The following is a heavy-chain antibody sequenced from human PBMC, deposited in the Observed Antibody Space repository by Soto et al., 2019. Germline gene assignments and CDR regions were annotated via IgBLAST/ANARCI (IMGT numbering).Heavy chain of an antibody. Sequence: SETLSLTCVVYGGSFSGYYWSWIRQPPGKGLEWIGEINHSGSTNYNPSLKSRVTISVDTSKNQFSLKLSSVTAADTAVYYCARLARSSSWYSDYWGQGTLVTVSS. J-gene: IGHJ4*02. CDR2: INHSGST. D-gene: IGHD6-13*01. V-gene: IGHV4-34*01. CDR1: GGSFSGYY. CDR3: ARLARSSSWYSDY.